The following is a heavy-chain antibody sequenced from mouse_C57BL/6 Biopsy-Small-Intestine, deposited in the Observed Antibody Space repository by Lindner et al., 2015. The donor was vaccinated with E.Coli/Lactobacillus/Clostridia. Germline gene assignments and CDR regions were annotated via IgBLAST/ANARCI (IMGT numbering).Heavy chain of an antibody. V-gene: IGHV1-53*01. CDR2: IDPNNGDT. CDR3: ARDSSGPARTIYGMGV. CDR1: GFTFTGYY. D-gene: IGHD1-1*01. Sequence: SVKVSCKASGFTFTGYYIDWVRQAPGQGLEWMGRIDPNNGDTNYAQKFQGRVTMTRDTSISTAYMDLSSLTSDDTALYYCARDSSGPARTIYGMGVWGQGTTVTVSS. J-gene: IGHJ1*01.